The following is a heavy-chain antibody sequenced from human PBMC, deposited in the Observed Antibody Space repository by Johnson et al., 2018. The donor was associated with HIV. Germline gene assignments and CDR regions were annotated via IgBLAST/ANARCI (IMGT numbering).Heavy chain of an antibody. Sequence: EVQLVESGGGLVQPGGSLRLSCAASGFTVSSYAMHWVRQAPGKGLEYVSAISSNGGSTYYANSVKGRFTISRDNSKNTLYLQMGSLRVEDMAVYYCAKTGVGATDAAFDIWGQGTMVTVSS. J-gene: IGHJ3*02. CDR1: GFTVSSYA. D-gene: IGHD1-26*01. V-gene: IGHV3-64*01. CDR2: ISSNGGST. CDR3: AKTGVGATDAAFDI.